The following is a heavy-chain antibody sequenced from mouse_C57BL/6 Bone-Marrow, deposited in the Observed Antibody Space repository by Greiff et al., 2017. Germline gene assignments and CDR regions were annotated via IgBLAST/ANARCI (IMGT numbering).Heavy chain of an antibody. J-gene: IGHJ4*01. Sequence: EVQLVESGGGLVKPGGSLKLSCAASGFTFSSYAMSWVRQTPEKRLEWVATISDGGSYTYYPDNVKGRFTISRDNAKNNLYLQMSHLKSEDTARYYCAREGKSEDDAMDYWGQGTSVTVSS. V-gene: IGHV5-4*01. CDR3: AREGKSEDDAMDY. CDR2: ISDGGSYT. CDR1: GFTFSSYA.